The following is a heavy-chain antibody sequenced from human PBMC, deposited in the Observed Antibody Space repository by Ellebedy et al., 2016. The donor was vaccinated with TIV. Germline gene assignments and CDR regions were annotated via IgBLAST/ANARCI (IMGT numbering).Heavy chain of an antibody. CDR2: LSGRGGRT. CDR1: GFTFGSYA. J-gene: IGHJ6*02. CDR3: AKGDEFWSGYSPTYHYGMDV. D-gene: IGHD3-3*01. Sequence: GESLKISXAASGFTFGSYAMNWVRLAPGKGLEWVSGLSGRGGRTYYAESVKGRFAISRDNSKNTVSLLMNSLRADDMGVYYCAKGDEFWSGYSPTYHYGMDVWGQGTTVSVSS. V-gene: IGHV3-23*01.